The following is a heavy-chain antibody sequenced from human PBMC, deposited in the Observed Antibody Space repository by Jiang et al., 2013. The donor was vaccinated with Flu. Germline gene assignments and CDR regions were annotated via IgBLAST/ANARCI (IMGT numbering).Heavy chain of an antibody. Sequence: QTLSLTCAISGDSVSTNSAAWNWIRQSPSRGLEWLGRTYYRSKWYNDYAVSVKSRITFSPDTSKNQFSLHLNSVTPEDTAVYYCARYYDATGGYLDYWGQGTLVTVSS. D-gene: IGHD4/OR15-4a*01. CDR2: TYYRSKWYN. J-gene: IGHJ4*02. V-gene: IGHV6-1*01. CDR3: ARYYDATGGYLDY. CDR1: GDSVSTNSAA.